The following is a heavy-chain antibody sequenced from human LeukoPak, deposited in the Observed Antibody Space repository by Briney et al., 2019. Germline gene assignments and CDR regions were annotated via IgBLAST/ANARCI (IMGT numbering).Heavy chain of an antibody. V-gene: IGHV3-23*01. J-gene: IGHJ4*02. CDR2: ISGSGGST. CDR3: AKDPYSGSYGSFVY. D-gene: IGHD1-26*01. CDR1: GFTFSSYA. Sequence: GGSLRLSCAASGFTFSSYAMSWVRQAPGKGLEWVSAISGSGGSTYYADSVKGRYTISRDNSKNTLYLQMNSLRAEDTAVYYCAKDPYSGSYGSFVYWGQGTLVTVSS.